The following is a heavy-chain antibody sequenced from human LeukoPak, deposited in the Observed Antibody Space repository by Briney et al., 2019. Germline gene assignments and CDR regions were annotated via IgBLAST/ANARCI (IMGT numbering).Heavy chain of an antibody. CDR2: IYHSGST. CDR1: GDSISSSSYY. J-gene: IGHJ3*02. CDR3: ARRTVLEAFDI. V-gene: IGHV4-39*07. Sequence: SETLSLTCTVSGDSISSSSYYWGWIRQPPGKGLEWIGSIYHSGSTYYNPSLKSRVTISVDTSKNQFSLKLSSVTAADTAVYYCARRTVLEAFDIWGQGTMVTVSS. D-gene: IGHD2/OR15-2a*01.